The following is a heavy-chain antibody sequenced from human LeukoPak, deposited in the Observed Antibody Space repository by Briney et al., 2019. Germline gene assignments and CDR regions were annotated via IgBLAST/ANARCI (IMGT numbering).Heavy chain of an antibody. J-gene: IGHJ4*02. D-gene: IGHD1-7*01. CDR1: GYTFTSYG. Sequence: WALVKVSCKASGYTFTSYGVSWVRQAPGQGLEWVGWISASNGNTNYAQKLQGRVTMTTDTSTSTAYVELRSLRSDDTAVYYCARYPLSYTSNWHYYFDYWGQGTLLTVSS. V-gene: IGHV1-18*01. CDR3: ARYPLSYTSNWHYYFDY. CDR2: ISASNGNT.